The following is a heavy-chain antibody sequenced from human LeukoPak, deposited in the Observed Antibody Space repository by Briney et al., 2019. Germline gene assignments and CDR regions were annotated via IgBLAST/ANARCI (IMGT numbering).Heavy chain of an antibody. CDR2: IKEDGSEK. D-gene: IGHD6-13*01. CDR3: VRISPIAAANTPWYFDL. V-gene: IGHV3-7*01. Sequence: GGSLRLSCAASGFTFSSYWMSWVRQAPGKGLEWLANIKEDGSEKYSVDSLKGRFIISRDNAENSLYLQMNSLRVEDTAVYYCVRISPIAAANTPWYFDLWGRGTLVTVSS. CDR1: GFTFSSYW. J-gene: IGHJ2*01.